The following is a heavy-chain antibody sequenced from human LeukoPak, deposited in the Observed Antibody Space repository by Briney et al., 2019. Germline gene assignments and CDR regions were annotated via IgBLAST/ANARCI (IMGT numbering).Heavy chain of an antibody. D-gene: IGHD3-10*01. Sequence: GRSLRLSCAASGFTFDDYAMHWVRQAPGKGLEWVSGISWNSGSIGYADSVKGRFTISRDNAKNSLYLQMNSLRAEDTALYYCAKDAVVRGNYYYYMDVWGKGTTVTVSS. CDR1: GFTFDDYA. J-gene: IGHJ6*03. CDR3: AKDAVVRGNYYYYMDV. CDR2: ISWNSGSI. V-gene: IGHV3-9*01.